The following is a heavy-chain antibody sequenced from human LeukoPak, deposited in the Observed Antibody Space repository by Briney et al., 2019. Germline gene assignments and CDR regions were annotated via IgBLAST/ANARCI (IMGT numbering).Heavy chain of an antibody. V-gene: IGHV3-23*01. CDR3: AKPGYGSGSYPPYGMDV. D-gene: IGHD3-10*01. J-gene: IGHJ6*02. Sequence: GGSLRPSCAASGFTFSSYAMSWVRQAPGKGLEWVSAISGSGGSTYYADSVKGRFTISRDNSKNTLYLQMNSLRAEDTAVYYCAKPGYGSGSYPPYGMDVWGQGTTVTVSS. CDR1: GFTFSSYA. CDR2: ISGSGGST.